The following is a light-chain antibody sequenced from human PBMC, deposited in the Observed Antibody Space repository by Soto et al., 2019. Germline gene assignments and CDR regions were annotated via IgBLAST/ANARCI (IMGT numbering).Light chain of an antibody. CDR3: QQYNTYWT. V-gene: IGKV1-5*03. CDR1: QSINSR. Sequence: DIQMTQSPSTLSASVGDRVTITCRASQSINSRLAWYQQKPGKAPNLLIYKASSLESGVQSRFSGSGSGTEFTLTISSLQPDDFATYYCQQYNTYWTFGQGTKVEIK. CDR2: KAS. J-gene: IGKJ1*01.